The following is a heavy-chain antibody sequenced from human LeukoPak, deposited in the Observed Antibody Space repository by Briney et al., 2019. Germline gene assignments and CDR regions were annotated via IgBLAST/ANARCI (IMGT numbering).Heavy chain of an antibody. V-gene: IGHV4-31*03. CDR1: GGSISSGGYY. CDR2: IYYSGST. D-gene: IGHD1-26*01. J-gene: IGHJ4*02. CDR3: AREVGATRFYYFDY. Sequence: SETLSLTCTVSGGSISSGGYYWSWIRQHPGKGLEWSGYIYYSGSTYYNPSLKSRVTISVDTSKNQFSLKLSSVAAADTAVYYCAREVGATRFYYFDYWGQGTLVTVSS.